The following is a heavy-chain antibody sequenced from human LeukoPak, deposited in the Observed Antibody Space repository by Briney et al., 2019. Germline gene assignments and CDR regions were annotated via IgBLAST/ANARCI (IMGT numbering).Heavy chain of an antibody. CDR3: ARAYCTGGSCLYYYYYGMDV. CDR2: INAGNGNT. D-gene: IGHD2-15*01. V-gene: IGHV1-3*01. Sequence: ASVKVSCKASEYTFTSYAMNWVRQAPGQRLEWMGWINAGNGNTKYSQKFQGRVTITRDTSASTAYMELRSLRSEDTAVYYCARAYCTGGSCLYYYYYGMDVWGQGTTVTVSS. CDR1: EYTFTSYA. J-gene: IGHJ6*02.